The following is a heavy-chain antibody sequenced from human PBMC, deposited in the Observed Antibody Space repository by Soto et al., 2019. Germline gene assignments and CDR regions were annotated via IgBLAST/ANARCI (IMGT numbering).Heavy chain of an antibody. V-gene: IGHV5-51*01. CDR3: ARHSSSSWSPLNWFDP. D-gene: IGHD6-13*01. CDR1: GYSFTSYW. J-gene: IGHJ5*02. CDR2: IYPGDSDT. Sequence: GEALKISCKGSGYSFTSYWIGWGRQTPGKGPEWMGIIYPGDSDTRYSPSFQGQVTISADKSISTAYLQWSSLKASDTAMYYCARHSSSSWSPLNWFDPWGQGTLVTVSS.